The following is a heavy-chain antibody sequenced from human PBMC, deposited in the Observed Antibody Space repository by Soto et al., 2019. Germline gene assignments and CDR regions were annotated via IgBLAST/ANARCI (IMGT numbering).Heavy chain of an antibody. CDR2: ISGSGGST. CDR3: AKDLTPPVTTLRYYYYGMDV. V-gene: IGHV3-23*01. D-gene: IGHD4-17*01. J-gene: IGHJ6*02. Sequence: GGSLRLSCASSGFTFSSYAMSWVRQAPGKGLEWVSAISGSGGSTYYADSVKGRFTISRDNSKNTLYLQMNSLRAEDTAVYYCAKDLTPPVTTLRYYYYGMDVWGQGTTVTVSS. CDR1: GFTFSSYA.